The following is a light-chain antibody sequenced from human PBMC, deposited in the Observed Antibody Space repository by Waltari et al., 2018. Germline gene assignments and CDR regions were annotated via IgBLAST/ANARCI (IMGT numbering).Light chain of an antibody. V-gene: IGLV2-18*01. CDR2: EVT. Sequence: QSALAQPPSVSGFPGQSVTISCTAINSDFESYNRVPWYHQPPGTAPKLMIYEVTERPSGVPDRFSGSKSGTTASLTISGLQPEDEAYYYCCLLTNSYTWVFGGGTKVTVL. CDR1: NSDFESYNR. CDR3: CLLTNSYTWV. J-gene: IGLJ3*02.